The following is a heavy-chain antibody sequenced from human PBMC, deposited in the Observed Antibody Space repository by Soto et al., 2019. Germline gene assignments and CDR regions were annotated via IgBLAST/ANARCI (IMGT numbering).Heavy chain of an antibody. J-gene: IGHJ4*02. CDR2: IYWDDDK. CDR1: GFSLSTSGVG. Sequence: QITLKESGPTLVKPTQTLTLTCTFSGFSLSTSGVGVGWIRQPPGKALEWLALIYWDDDKRYSPSLKSRLTSTKDTSKDQVVLTMTNMDPADTATYYCAHMEIIAVAGTWNYWGQGTLVTVSS. D-gene: IGHD6-19*01. V-gene: IGHV2-5*02. CDR3: AHMEIIAVAGTWNY.